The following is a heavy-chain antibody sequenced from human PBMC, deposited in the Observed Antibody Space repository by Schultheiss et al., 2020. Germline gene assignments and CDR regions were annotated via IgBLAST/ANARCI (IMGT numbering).Heavy chain of an antibody. J-gene: IGHJ5*02. CDR3: ARDPEYPPAGYWFDP. Sequence: GGSLRLSCAASGFTFSSYSMNWVRQAPGKGLEWVSYISSSSSTIYYADSVKGRFTISRDNAKNSLYLQMNSLRAEDTAVYYCARDPEYPPAGYWFDPWGQGTLVTVSS. CDR1: GFTFSSYS. CDR2: ISSSSSTI. V-gene: IGHV3-48*04. D-gene: IGHD1-14*01.